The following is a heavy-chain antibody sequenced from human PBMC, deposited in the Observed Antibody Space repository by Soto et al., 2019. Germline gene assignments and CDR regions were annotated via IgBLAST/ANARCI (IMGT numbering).Heavy chain of an antibody. CDR3: ARLGHVTVWELQVNFDS. V-gene: IGHV4-39*01. Sequence: QLQLQESGPRLVKPSETLSLTCSVSVCSITSGPYYWGWIRQPPGKGMEWIGTIYYTGTTYSNPSLTSRVTMSVDTSYNQFSLNLTSLSAADTAVYYCARLGHVTVWELQVNFDSWGQGTLVTVSS. D-gene: IGHD1-26*01. J-gene: IGHJ4*02. CDR2: IYYTGTT. CDR1: VCSITSGPYY.